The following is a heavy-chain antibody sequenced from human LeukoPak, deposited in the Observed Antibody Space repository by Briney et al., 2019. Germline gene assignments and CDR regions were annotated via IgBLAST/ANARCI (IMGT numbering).Heavy chain of an antibody. V-gene: IGHV3-23*01. CDR2: ISGSGGST. D-gene: IGHD1-1*01. CDR3: AKANTNWNPQYNWFDP. Sequence: GGSLRLSCAASGFTFSSYATSWVRQAPGKGLEWVSGISGSGGSTYYADSVKGRFTISRDNSKNTLYLQMNSLRAEDTAVYYCAKANTNWNPQYNWFDPWGQGTLVTVSS. CDR1: GFTFSSYA. J-gene: IGHJ5*02.